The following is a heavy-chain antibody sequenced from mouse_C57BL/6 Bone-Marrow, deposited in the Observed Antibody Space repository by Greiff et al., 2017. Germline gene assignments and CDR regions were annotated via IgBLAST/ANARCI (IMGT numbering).Heavy chain of an antibody. CDR1: GYSFTGYY. CDR3: ARFDY. J-gene: IGHJ2*01. V-gene: IGHV1-42*01. Sequence: VQLQQSGPELVKPGASVKISCKASGYSFTGYYMNWVKQSPEKSLEWIGEINPGTGGTTYNQKFKAKATLTVDKSSSTAYMQLKSLTSEDSAVYYCARFDYWGQGTTLTVSA. CDR2: INPGTGGT.